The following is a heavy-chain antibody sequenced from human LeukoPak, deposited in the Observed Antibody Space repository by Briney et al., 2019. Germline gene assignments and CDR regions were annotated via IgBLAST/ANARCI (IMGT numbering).Heavy chain of an antibody. CDR2: MNPNSGNT. V-gene: IGHV1-8*01. J-gene: IGHJ6*03. CDR1: GYTFTSYD. D-gene: IGHD3-3*01. Sequence: AASVKVSCKASGYTFTSYDINWVRQATGQGLEWMGWMNPNSGNTGYAQKFQGRVTMTRNTSISTAYMELSSLRSEDTAVYYCARGPYTIFGVVTRFYYMDVWGKGTTVTVSS. CDR3: ARGPYTIFGVVTRFYYMDV.